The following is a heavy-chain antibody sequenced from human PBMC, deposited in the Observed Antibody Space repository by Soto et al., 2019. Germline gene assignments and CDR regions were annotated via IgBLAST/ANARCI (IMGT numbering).Heavy chain of an antibody. CDR2: IWYDGSNK. CDR3: ARGGGYSGYDLDY. CDR1: GFTFSSYG. V-gene: IGHV3-33*01. D-gene: IGHD5-12*01. Sequence: QVQLVESGGGVVQPGRSLRLSCAASGFTFSSYGMHWVRQAPGKVLEWVAVIWYDGSNKYYADSVKGRFTISRDNSKNTLYLQMNSLRAEDTAVYYCARGGGYSGYDLDYWGQGTLVTVSS. J-gene: IGHJ4*02.